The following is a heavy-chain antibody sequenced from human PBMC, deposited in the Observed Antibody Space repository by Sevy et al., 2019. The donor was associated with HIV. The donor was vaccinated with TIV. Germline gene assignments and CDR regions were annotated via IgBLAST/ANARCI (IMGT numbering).Heavy chain of an antibody. Sequence: GGSLRLSCAASGFPFSSYAVTWVRQAPGKGLEWVSMISGRGSTYYADSIQGGLTIYRDNSKTTAYLQMKSQTADDTAIYYCAKGSIAALGAMDVWGPGTTVTVSS. CDR1: GFPFSSYA. CDR2: ISGRGST. D-gene: IGHD6-6*01. CDR3: AKGSIAALGAMDV. V-gene: IGHV3-23*01. J-gene: IGHJ6*02.